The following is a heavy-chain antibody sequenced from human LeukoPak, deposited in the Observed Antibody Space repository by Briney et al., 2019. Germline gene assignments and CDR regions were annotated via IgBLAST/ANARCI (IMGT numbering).Heavy chain of an antibody. D-gene: IGHD3-10*01. CDR1: GFTFSSYS. CDR2: INHSGST. Sequence: GSLRLSCGASGFTFSSYSMNWVRQAPGKGLEWIGEINHSGSTNYNPSLKSRVTISVDTSKNQFSLKLSSVTAADTAVYYCARVWITMVRGVIRYYYYGMDVWGQGTTVTVSS. J-gene: IGHJ6*02. CDR3: ARVWITMVRGVIRYYYYGMDV. V-gene: IGHV4-34*01.